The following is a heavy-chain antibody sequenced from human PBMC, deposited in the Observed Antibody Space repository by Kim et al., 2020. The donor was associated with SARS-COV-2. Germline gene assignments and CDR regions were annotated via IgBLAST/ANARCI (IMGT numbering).Heavy chain of an antibody. V-gene: IGHV6-1*01. J-gene: IGHJ4*02. CDR3: ARERVAAAGRVFDY. CDR1: GDRVSSNSAV. Sequence: SQTLSLTCAISGDRVSSNSAVWNWIRPSPSRCLEWLGRTYYRSKWSNDYAVSVKSRITINPDTSKNQFSLQLNSVTPEDTAVYYCARERVAAAGRVFDYWGQGTLVTVSS. D-gene: IGHD6-13*01. CDR2: TYYRSKWSN.